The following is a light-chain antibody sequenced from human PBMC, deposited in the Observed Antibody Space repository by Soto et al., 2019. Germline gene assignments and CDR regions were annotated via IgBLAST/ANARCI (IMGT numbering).Light chain of an antibody. V-gene: IGLV1-51*02. CDR1: SSNIGNNY. J-gene: IGLJ2*01. CDR3: GTWDSSLSVVV. Sequence: QSVLTQPPSVSAAPGQKVTISCSGSSSNIGNNYVSWYQQLPGTAPKLLIYENNKRPSGIPGRFSGSKSGTSATLDITGLQTGDEADYYCGTWDSSLSVVVFGGGTQLTVL. CDR2: ENN.